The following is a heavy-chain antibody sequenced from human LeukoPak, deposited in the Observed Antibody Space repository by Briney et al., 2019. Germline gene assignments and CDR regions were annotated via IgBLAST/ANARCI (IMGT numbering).Heavy chain of an antibody. CDR2: IYYSGST. D-gene: IGHD1-26*01. Sequence: SETLSLTCAVYGGSFSVNYWIWIRQPPGKGLEWIGYIYYSGSTNYNPSLKSRVTISVDTSKNQFSLKLSSVTAADTAVYYCARVGGTNYYYYGMDVWGQGTTVTVSS. J-gene: IGHJ6*02. V-gene: IGHV4-59*01. CDR1: GGSFSVNY. CDR3: ARVGGTNYYYYGMDV.